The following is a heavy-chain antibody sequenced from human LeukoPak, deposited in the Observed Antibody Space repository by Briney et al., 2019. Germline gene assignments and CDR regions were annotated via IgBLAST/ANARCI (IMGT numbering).Heavy chain of an antibody. J-gene: IGHJ3*02. V-gene: IGHV3-15*01. CDR1: GFTFSDGW. D-gene: IGHD5-18*01. CDR2: IKSKTDGGTI. Sequence: PGGSLRLSCAASGFTFSDGWMNWVRQAPGKGLEWVGRIKSKTDGGTIDYAAPVKGRFTISRDDSKNTLFLQMNSLKTEDTAVYYCTTYSRWIQLWLGDAFDIWGQGTMVTVSS. CDR3: TTYSRWIQLWLGDAFDI.